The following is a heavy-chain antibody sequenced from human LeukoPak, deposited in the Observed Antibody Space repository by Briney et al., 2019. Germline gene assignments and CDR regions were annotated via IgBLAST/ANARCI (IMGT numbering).Heavy chain of an antibody. V-gene: IGHV3-7*01. D-gene: IGHD2/OR15-2a*01. Sequence: AGGSLRVSCEASGFTFSNCWMSWVRQAPGKGLEWVANIKQDGFEKYYVDSVKGRFTISRDNAKNSLYLQMNSLRAEDTAVYYCARDVFYIGNTYYSRGVNWFDSWGRGTLVTVSS. J-gene: IGHJ5*01. CDR2: IKQDGFEK. CDR3: ARDVFYIGNTYYSRGVNWFDS. CDR1: GFTFSNCW.